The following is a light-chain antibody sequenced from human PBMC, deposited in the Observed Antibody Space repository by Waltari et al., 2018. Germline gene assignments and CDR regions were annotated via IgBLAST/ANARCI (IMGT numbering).Light chain of an antibody. J-gene: IGKJ1*01. CDR3: QQYGSSPTT. Sequence: EIVLTQSPGTLSLSPGERAPLPCRASQSVSSRYLAGYQQKPGQAPRLLIYGASSRATGIPDRFSGSGSGTDFTLTISRLEPEDFAVYYCQQYGSSPTTFGQGTKVEIK. V-gene: IGKV3-20*01. CDR1: QSVSSRY. CDR2: GAS.